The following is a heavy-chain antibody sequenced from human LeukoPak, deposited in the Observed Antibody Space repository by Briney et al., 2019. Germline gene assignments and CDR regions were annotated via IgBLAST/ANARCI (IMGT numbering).Heavy chain of an antibody. Sequence: ASVKVSCKASGYTFTSYGISWVRQAPGQGLEWMGWISAYNGNTNYAQNLQGRVTMTTDTSTSTAYMELRSLRSDDTAVYYCATPNSGYSSGWPLQHWGQGTLVTVSS. D-gene: IGHD6-19*01. V-gene: IGHV1-18*01. CDR3: ATPNSGYSSGWPLQH. J-gene: IGHJ1*01. CDR1: GYTFTSYG. CDR2: ISAYNGNT.